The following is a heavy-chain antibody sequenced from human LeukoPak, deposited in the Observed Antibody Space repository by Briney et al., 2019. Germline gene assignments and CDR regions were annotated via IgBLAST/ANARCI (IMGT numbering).Heavy chain of an antibody. V-gene: IGHV1-8*01. J-gene: IGHJ6*02. CDR2: MNPNSCNT. D-gene: IGHD6-13*01. CDR1: GYTFTSYD. Sequence: ASVKVSCKASGYTFTSYDINWVLQATGQGLEWMGWMNPNSCNTGYAQKFQGRVTMTRNTSISTAYMELSSLRSEDTAVYYCARGRGAAALYGMDVWGQGTTVTVSS. CDR3: ARGRGAAALYGMDV.